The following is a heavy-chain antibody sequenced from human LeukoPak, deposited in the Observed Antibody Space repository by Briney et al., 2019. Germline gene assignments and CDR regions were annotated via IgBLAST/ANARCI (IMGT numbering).Heavy chain of an antibody. D-gene: IGHD2-2*01. CDR2: IRGGSGFI. J-gene: IGHJ4*02. Sequence: GGSLRLSCAASGFTFRDYSMTWVRQAPGKGLEWVSSIRGGSGFIYHADSVKGRFTVSRDNAKNSLYLQMNSLRAEDTAVYYCARDHAGIVLPAAVGAHWGQGTLVTVSS. V-gene: IGHV3-21*01. CDR1: GFTFRDYS. CDR3: ARDHAGIVLPAAVGAH.